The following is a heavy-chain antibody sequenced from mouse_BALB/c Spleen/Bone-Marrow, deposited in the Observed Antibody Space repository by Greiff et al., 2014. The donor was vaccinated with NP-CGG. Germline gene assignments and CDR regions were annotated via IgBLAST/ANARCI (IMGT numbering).Heavy chain of an antibody. CDR3: AGGGNLDY. CDR2: INPSSGYT. V-gene: IGHV1-4*01. CDR1: GYTFTSYT. J-gene: IGHJ2*01. D-gene: IGHD2-1*01. Sequence: VQVVESGAELARPGASVKMSCKASGYTFTSYTMHWVKQRPGQGLEWIGYINPSSGYTNYNQKFKDKATLTADKSSSTAYMQLSSLASEDAAVYYSAGGGNLDYWGQGTPLTVSS.